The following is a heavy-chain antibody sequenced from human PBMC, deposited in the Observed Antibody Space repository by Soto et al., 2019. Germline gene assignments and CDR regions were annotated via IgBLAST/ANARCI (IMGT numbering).Heavy chain of an antibody. CDR3: ARGRYYGSGSYFRAPYYYYYGMDV. D-gene: IGHD3-10*01. CDR1: GYTFTSYG. J-gene: IGHJ6*02. Sequence: QVQLVQSGAEVKKPGASVKVSCKASGYTFTSYGISWVRQAPGQGLEWMGWISAYNGNTNYAQKLQGRVTMTTDTSTSTAYMGLRSLRSDDTAVYYCARGRYYGSGSYFRAPYYYYYGMDVWGQGTTVTVS. V-gene: IGHV1-18*04. CDR2: ISAYNGNT.